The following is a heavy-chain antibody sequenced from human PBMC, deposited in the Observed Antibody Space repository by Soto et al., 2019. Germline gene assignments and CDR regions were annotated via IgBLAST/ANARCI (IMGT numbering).Heavy chain of an antibody. J-gene: IGHJ5*02. Sequence: ASVKVSCKASGGTFSSYAISWVRQAPGQGLEWMGGIIPIFGTANYAQKFQGRVTITADESTSTAYMELSSLRSEDTAVYYCARVDYGDYLFDPWGQGTLVTVSS. V-gene: IGHV1-69*13. CDR3: ARVDYGDYLFDP. D-gene: IGHD4-17*01. CDR1: GGTFSSYA. CDR2: IIPIFGTA.